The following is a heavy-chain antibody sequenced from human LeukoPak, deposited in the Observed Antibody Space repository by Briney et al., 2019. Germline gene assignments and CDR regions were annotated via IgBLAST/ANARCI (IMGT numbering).Heavy chain of an antibody. D-gene: IGHD4-17*01. J-gene: IGHJ4*02. V-gene: IGHV4-59*02. CDR1: GGSVSFDY. Sequence: KASETLSLTCTVSGGSVSFDYWSWIRQPPGRGLEWAGSIHHSGSSNYNSSLKSRVTLSLDTSKNQFSLRLSSVTVADTAVYYCTRENGDYAYDHWGQGTLVTVSS. CDR3: TRENGDYAYDH. CDR2: IHHSGSS.